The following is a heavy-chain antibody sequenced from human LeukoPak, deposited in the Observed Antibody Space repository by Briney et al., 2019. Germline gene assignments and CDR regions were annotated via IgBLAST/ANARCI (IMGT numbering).Heavy chain of an antibody. V-gene: IGHV3-48*03. CDR2: IGSSGSTV. J-gene: IGHJ3*02. D-gene: IGHD4-23*01. CDR3: ARDTLEYSNSPDALDI. CDR1: GFTFSAYE. Sequence: GGSLRLSCAASGFTFSAYEMNWVRQAPGKGLEWVSYIGSSGSTVYYADSVKGRFTISRDNAKHSLYMQMESLRDEDTAIYYCARDTLEYSNSPDALDIWGQGTMVTVSS.